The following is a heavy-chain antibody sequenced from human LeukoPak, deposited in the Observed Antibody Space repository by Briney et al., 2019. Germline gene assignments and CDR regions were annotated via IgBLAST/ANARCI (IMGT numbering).Heavy chain of an antibody. D-gene: IGHD3-9*01. J-gene: IGHJ4*02. CDR1: GYTFTGYY. CDR2: INPNSGGT. V-gene: IGHV1-2*02. CDR3: AREHILTGSFDY. Sequence: ASVKVSCKASGYTFTGYYLHWVRQAPGQGLEWMGWINPNSGGTNYAQKFQGRVTMTRDTSISTAYMELSRLRSDDTAVYYCAREHILTGSFDYWGQGTLVTVSS.